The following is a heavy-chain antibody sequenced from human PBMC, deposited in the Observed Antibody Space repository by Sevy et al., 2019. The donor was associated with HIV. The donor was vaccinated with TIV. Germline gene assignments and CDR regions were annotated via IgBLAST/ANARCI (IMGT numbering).Heavy chain of an antibody. V-gene: IGHV3-66*01. CDR1: GFTVSGNY. J-gene: IGHJ2*01. D-gene: IGHD3-22*01. Sequence: GWSLRLSCAASGFTVSGNYMSWVRQAPGKGLEWVSGIFSGGNTHFADSVKGRFTISRDNSKNTLSLQMTSLSAEDTAVYYCARAVEDYSDSSAWDWYFDLWVRGTLVTVSS. CDR3: ARAVEDYSDSSAWDWYFDL. CDR2: IFSGGNT.